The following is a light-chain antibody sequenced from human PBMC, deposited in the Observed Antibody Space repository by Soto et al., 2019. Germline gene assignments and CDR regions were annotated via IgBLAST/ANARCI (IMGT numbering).Light chain of an antibody. CDR1: QSVSKY. J-gene: IGKJ2*01. V-gene: IGKV3-11*01. CDR2: GAS. CDR3: HHRGEWPRT. Sequence: EIVLTQSPATLSLSPGERATLSCRASQSVSKYLAWYQQKPGQAPRLLIYGASNRATGIPARFTGSGPGTDFTLTISSLEHEDFAVYYCHHRGEWPRTFGQGTKLEIK.